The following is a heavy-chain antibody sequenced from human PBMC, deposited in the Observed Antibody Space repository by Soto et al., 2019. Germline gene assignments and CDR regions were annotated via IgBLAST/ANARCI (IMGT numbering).Heavy chain of an antibody. J-gene: IGHJ4*02. CDR3: ARGYGSGSHVFDY. CDR1: GFTVSSNY. Sequence: VQLVESGGGLIQPGGSLRLSCAASGFTVSSNYMTLVRQPPGKGLEWVSLSYSGGSTHYADSVKCRFTISRDSYKNTFYLQMNRLRGEDTAVYYGARGYGSGSHVFDYWGQGTLVTVSS. V-gene: IGHV3-53*03. D-gene: IGHD3-10*01. CDR2: SYSGGST.